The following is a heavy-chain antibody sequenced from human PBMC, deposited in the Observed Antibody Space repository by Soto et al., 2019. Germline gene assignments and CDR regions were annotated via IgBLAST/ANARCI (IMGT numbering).Heavy chain of an antibody. J-gene: IGHJ4*02. CDR1: GFTFSSYA. Sequence: EVQLLESGGGLVQPGGSLRLSCAASGFTFSSYAMNWVRQAPGKGLEWVSTISGSGGDTYYADSVKGRFTISRDNSKYTLSLQMDSLRADDTAVHYCAKGGRSSSGLDFDYWGQGTLVTVSS. V-gene: IGHV3-23*01. CDR2: ISGSGGDT. D-gene: IGHD6-6*01. CDR3: AKGGRSSSGLDFDY.